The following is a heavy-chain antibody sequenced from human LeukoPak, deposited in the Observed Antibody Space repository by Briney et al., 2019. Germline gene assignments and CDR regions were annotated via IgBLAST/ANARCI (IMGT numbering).Heavy chain of an antibody. V-gene: IGHV4-39*01. CDR2: FYYSGNT. CDR1: GGSISSSSYY. CDR3: ARTAGVAVAGSRQYFDY. D-gene: IGHD6-19*01. Sequence: TSQTLSLTCSVSGGSISSSSYYWGWIRQPPGKGREWIGSFYYSGNTYYNPSLKSRVTISVDTSKNEFSLKLRSVTAADTAVYYCARTAGVAVAGSRQYFDYWGQGTLVTVSS. J-gene: IGHJ4*02.